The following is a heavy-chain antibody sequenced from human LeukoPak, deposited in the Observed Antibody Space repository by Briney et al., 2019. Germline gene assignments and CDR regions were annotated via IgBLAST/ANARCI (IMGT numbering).Heavy chain of an antibody. D-gene: IGHD2-15*01. CDR3: ARDPYCSGGSCYSFGAFDI. Sequence: PSETLSLTCTVSGGSLSSYYWSWMRQPAGKGLEWIGRIYTSGSTNYNPSLKSRVTMPVDTSKNQFSLKLSSVTAADTAVYYCARDPYCSGGSCYSFGAFDIWGQGTMVTVSS. V-gene: IGHV4-4*07. J-gene: IGHJ3*02. CDR2: IYTSGST. CDR1: GGSLSSYY.